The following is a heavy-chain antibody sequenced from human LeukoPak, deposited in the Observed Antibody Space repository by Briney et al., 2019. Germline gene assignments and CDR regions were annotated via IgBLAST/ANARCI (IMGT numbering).Heavy chain of an antibody. CDR2: ISSSSYT. Sequence: GGSLRLSCAASGFTFSDYYMSWIRQAPGKGLEWVSYISSSSYTNYADSVKGRFTISRDNAKNSLYLQMNSLRAEDTAVYYCARVSPETYYDFWSGSYYYYGMDVWGQGTTVTVSS. D-gene: IGHD3-3*01. V-gene: IGHV3-11*06. J-gene: IGHJ6*02. CDR3: ARVSPETYYDFWSGSYYYYGMDV. CDR1: GFTFSDYY.